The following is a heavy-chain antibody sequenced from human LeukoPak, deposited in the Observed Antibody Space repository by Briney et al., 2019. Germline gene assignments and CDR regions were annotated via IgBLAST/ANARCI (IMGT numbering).Heavy chain of an antibody. Sequence: PSETLFLTCTVSGGSISTYYWTWIRQPPGKGLEWIEYIQYRGNADYNPSLKSRVTISLDTSNNQCSLRLTSVTAADTAMYYCARVGSLTTFDWGQGTLVTVSS. J-gene: IGHJ4*02. CDR3: ARVGSLTTFD. CDR2: IQYRGNA. D-gene: IGHD4-17*01. CDR1: GGSISTYY. V-gene: IGHV4-59*01.